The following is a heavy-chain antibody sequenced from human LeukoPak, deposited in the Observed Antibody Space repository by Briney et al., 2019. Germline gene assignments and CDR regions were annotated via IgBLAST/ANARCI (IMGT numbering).Heavy chain of an antibody. D-gene: IGHD2-15*01. J-gene: IGHJ4*02. V-gene: IGHV1-18*01. Sequence: ASVKVSCKASGYTFTSYGISWLRQAPGQGLEWMGWNSAYNGNTNYVQKLQGRVTMTTDTSTSTAYMELRSLRSDDTAVYYCARGPYCAGGTCYSQYFDYWGQGTLVTVSS. CDR2: NSAYNGNT. CDR3: ARGPYCAGGTCYSQYFDY. CDR1: GYTFTSYG.